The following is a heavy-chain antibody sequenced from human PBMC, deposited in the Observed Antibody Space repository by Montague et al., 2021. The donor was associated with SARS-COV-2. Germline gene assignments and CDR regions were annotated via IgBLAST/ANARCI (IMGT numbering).Heavy chain of an antibody. D-gene: IGHD1-1*01. CDR1: GGSFSGYY. CDR2: INHSGST. Sequence: SETLSLTCAVYGGSFSGYYWSWIRQPPGKGLEWIGEINHSGSTNYNPSLKSRVTIPVDTSKNQFSLKLSSVTAADTAVYYCARGRGTALFRRVYFGMDFWGQGTTVTVSS. CDR3: ARGRGTALFRRVYFGMDF. J-gene: IGHJ6*02. V-gene: IGHV4-34*01.